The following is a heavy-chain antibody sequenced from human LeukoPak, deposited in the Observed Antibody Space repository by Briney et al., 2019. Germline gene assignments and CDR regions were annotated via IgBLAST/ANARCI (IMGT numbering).Heavy chain of an antibody. D-gene: IGHD4-17*01. V-gene: IGHV1-69*13. J-gene: IGHJ4*02. CDR2: IIPIFGTA. CDR1: GGTFSSYA. CDR3: ARGGRSYGDPSDY. Sequence: SVKVSCKASGGTFSSYAISWVRQAPGQGLEWMGGIIPIFGTANYARKFQGRVTITADESTSTAYMELSSLRSEDTAVYYCARGGRSYGDPSDYWGQGTLVTVSS.